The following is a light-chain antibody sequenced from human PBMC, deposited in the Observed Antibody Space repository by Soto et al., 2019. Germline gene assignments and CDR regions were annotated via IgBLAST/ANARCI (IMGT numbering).Light chain of an antibody. CDR1: QSINVY. CDR2: AAS. CDR3: QQSYNTLYT. J-gene: IGKJ2*01. Sequence: DIQMTQSPSSLSASVGDRVTITCRASQSINVYVNWYQQKPGKAPKLLIYAASSLQGGVPSRFSGSGSGTDFALTISSLQPEDFATYYCQQSYNTLYTFGQGTKLDIK. V-gene: IGKV1-39*01.